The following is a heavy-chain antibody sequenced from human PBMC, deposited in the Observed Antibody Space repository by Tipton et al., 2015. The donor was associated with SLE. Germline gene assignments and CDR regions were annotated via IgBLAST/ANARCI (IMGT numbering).Heavy chain of an antibody. Sequence: TLSLTCAVYGGSFSGYYWSWFRQPPGKGLEWIGEINHSGSTNYNPSLKSRVTISVDTSKNQFSLKLSSVTAADTAVYYCARGRGSSSSGHYWGQGTLVTVSS. J-gene: IGHJ4*02. CDR2: INHSGST. CDR1: GGSFSGYY. CDR3: ARGRGSSSSGHY. V-gene: IGHV4-34*01. D-gene: IGHD6-6*01.